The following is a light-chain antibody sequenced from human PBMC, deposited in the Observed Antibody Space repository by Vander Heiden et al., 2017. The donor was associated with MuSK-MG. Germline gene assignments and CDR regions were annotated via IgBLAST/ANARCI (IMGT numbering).Light chain of an antibody. J-gene: IGKJ4*01. CDR2: GAS. CDR1: QNVNSN. Sequence: EIVMTQSPATLSVSLGEWATLSCRASQNVNSNLAWYQQKPGQAPRLVIYGASTRATRIPARFSGSGSGTEFTLTIRSLQSEDFAVYSCHRDNTWRLTFGGGTKVEIK. V-gene: IGKV3-15*01. CDR3: HRDNTWRLT.